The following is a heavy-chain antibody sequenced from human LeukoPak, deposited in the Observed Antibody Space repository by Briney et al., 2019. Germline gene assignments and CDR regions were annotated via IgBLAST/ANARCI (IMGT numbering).Heavy chain of an antibody. J-gene: IGHJ4*02. CDR3: ARGSLPYYDYVWGSYRLNYFDY. CDR2: ISSNGGST. CDR1: GFTFSSYA. V-gene: IGHV3-64*01. D-gene: IGHD3-16*02. Sequence: GGSLRLSCAASGFTFSSYAMHWVRQAPGKGLEYVSAISSNGGSTYYANSVRGRFTISRDNSKNTLYLQMGSLRAEDMAVYYCARGSLPYYDYVWGSYRLNYFDYWGQGTLVTVSS.